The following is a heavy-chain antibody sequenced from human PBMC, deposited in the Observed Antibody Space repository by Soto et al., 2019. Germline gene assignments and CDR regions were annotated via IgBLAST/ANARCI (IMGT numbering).Heavy chain of an antibody. CDR3: ARESLQKPPRGYFDWLPDY. CDR2: IIPILGIA. CDR1: GGTFSSYT. Sequence: QVQLVQSGAEVKKPGSSVKVSCKASGGTFSSYTISWVRQAPGQGLEWMGRIIPILGIANYAQKFQGRVTITADKSTSTAYMEVSSVSSADTAVYYCARESLQKPPRGYFDWLPDYWGQGTLVTVSS. J-gene: IGHJ4*02. D-gene: IGHD3-9*01. V-gene: IGHV1-69*08.